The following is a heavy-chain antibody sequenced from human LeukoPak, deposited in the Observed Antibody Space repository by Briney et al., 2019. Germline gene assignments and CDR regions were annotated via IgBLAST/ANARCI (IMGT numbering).Heavy chain of an antibody. CDR2: IIPIFGTA. J-gene: IGHJ4*02. CDR1: GYTFTGYY. D-gene: IGHD3-22*01. CDR3: ARVVMDAYFDY. V-gene: IGHV1-69*13. Sequence: ASVKVSCKASGYTFTGYYMHWVRQAPGQGLEWMGGIIPIFGTANYAQKFQGRVTITADESTSTAYMELSSLRSEDTAVYYCARVVMDAYFDYWGQGTLVTVSS.